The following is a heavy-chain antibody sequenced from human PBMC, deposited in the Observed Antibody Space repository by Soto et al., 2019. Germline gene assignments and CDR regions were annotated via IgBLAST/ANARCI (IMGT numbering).Heavy chain of an antibody. D-gene: IGHD5-12*01. CDR1: GFTFSSYG. V-gene: IGHV3-30*18. Sequence: XGSLGLSCAASGFTFSSYGMHWVRQAPGKGLEWVAVISYDGSNKYYADSVKGRFTISRDNSKNTLYLQMNSLRAEDTAVYYCAKGGDGYNLDYWGQGTLVTVSS. J-gene: IGHJ4*02. CDR2: ISYDGSNK. CDR3: AKGGDGYNLDY.